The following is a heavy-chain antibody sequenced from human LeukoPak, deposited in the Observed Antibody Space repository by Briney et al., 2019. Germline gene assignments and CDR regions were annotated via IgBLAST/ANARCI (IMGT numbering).Heavy chain of an antibody. D-gene: IGHD2-21*02. CDR3: ARSIVVVTAIGYYYYGMDV. CDR1: GGSISSYY. CDR2: IYYSGST. Sequence: SETLSLTCTVPGGSISSYYWSWIRQPPGKGLEWIGYIYYSGSTNYNPSLKSRVTISVDTSKNQFSLKLSSVTAADTAVYYCARSIVVVTAIGYYYYGMDVWGQGTTVTVSS. V-gene: IGHV4-59*08. J-gene: IGHJ6*02.